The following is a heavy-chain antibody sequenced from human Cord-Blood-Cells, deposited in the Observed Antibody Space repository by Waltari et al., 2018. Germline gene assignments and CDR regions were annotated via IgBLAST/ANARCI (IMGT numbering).Heavy chain of an antibody. V-gene: IGHV1-8*01. D-gene: IGHD3-10*01. CDR2: MNPNSGNT. CDR1: GYTLTSYD. J-gene: IGHJ4*02. Sequence: QVQLVQSGAEVKKPGASVKVSCKASGYTLTSYDINWVRQATGQGLEWMGWMNPNSGNTGYAQKFQGRVTMTRNTSISTAYMELSSLRSEDTAVYYCARVKNYYGSGSYYNVYYWGQGTLVTVSS. CDR3: ARVKNYYGSGSYYNVYY.